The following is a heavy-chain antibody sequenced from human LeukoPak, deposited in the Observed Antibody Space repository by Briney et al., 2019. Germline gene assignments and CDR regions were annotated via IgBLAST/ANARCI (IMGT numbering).Heavy chain of an antibody. CDR1: GGSIRGYY. CDR2: IYYSGIT. Sequence: SETLSLTCTVSGGSIRGYYWSWIRQPPGKGLEYIGYIYYSGITNYNPSLKSRVTISVDTSKNQFSLKLSSVTAADTAVYYCARHAQEYGSGINWFDPWGQGTLVTVSS. V-gene: IGHV4-59*08. J-gene: IGHJ5*02. D-gene: IGHD3-10*01. CDR3: ARHAQEYGSGINWFDP.